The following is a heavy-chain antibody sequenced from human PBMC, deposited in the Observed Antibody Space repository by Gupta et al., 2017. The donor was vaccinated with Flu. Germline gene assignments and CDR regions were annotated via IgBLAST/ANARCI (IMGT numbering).Heavy chain of an antibody. CDR3: AKHNRRGAARPRIWFDP. V-gene: IGHV4-39*01. D-gene: IGHD6-6*01. CDR2: IFHSGNT. Sequence: PGKGLEWVGNIFHSGNTYYNPSLNSRVTISMDTSKIQFSLKLDSVTASDTALYYCAKHNRRGAARPRIWFDPWGQGTLVSVSS. J-gene: IGHJ5*02.